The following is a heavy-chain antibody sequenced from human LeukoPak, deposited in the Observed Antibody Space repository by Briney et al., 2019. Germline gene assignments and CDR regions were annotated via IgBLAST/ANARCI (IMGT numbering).Heavy chain of an antibody. CDR3: AKDRAFLTSTSGSYFDY. Sequence: PGGSLRLSGAAAGFTLSSYARRWVGQARGKGVEGVSAVSCSGVSTYYADSVKRRFTISRDNSKNTLYLQMNSLRAEDTAVYYCAKDRAFLTSTSGSYFDYWGQGTLVTVSS. D-gene: IGHD3-10*01. J-gene: IGHJ4*02. V-gene: IGHV3-23*01. CDR2: VSCSGVST. CDR1: GFTLSSYA.